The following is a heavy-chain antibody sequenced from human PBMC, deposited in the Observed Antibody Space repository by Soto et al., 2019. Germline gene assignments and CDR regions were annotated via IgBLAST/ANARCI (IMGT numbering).Heavy chain of an antibody. V-gene: IGHV1-69*06. CDR1: GGTFSSYA. CDR2: IIPIFGTA. Sequence: QVQLVQSGAEVKKPGSSVKVSCKASGGTFSSYAISWVRQAPGQGLEWMGGIIPIFGTANYAQKFQGRVTITADKSTSTAYMELSSLRSEDTAVYYCARGPAYGDYVYYYYGMDVWGQGPTVTVSS. D-gene: IGHD4-17*01. CDR3: ARGPAYGDYVYYYYGMDV. J-gene: IGHJ6*02.